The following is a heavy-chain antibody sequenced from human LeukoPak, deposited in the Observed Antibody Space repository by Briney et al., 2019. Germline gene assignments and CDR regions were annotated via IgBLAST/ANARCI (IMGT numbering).Heavy chain of an antibody. CDR3: AKDALLVPAADFDY. CDR1: GFTFSSYA. CDR2: ISGSGGST. J-gene: IGHJ4*02. V-gene: IGHV3-23*01. Sequence: PGGSLSLSCAASGFTFSSYAMSWVRPAPGKGLEWVSAISGSGGSTYYADSVKGRFTISRDNSKNTLYLQMNSLRAEDTAVYYCAKDALLVPAADFDYWGQGTLVTVSS. D-gene: IGHD2-2*01.